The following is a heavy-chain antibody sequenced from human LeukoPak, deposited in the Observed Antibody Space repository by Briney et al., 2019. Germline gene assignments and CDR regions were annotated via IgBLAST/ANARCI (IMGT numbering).Heavy chain of an antibody. D-gene: IGHD4-17*01. V-gene: IGHV5-10-1*04. CDR1: GYSFTSYW. CDR2: IDPSDSYT. CDR3: ARLGDYGDLFDY. Sequence: GESLKISCKGSGYSFTSYWISWVRQMPGKGLEWMGRIDPSDSYTNYSPSFQGQVTISADKSIGTAYLQWSSLKASDTAMYYCARLGDYGDLFDYWGQGTLVTVSS. J-gene: IGHJ4*02.